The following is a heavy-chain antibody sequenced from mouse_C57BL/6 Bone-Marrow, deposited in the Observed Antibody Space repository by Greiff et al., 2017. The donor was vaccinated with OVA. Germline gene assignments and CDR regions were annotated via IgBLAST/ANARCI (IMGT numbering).Heavy chain of an antibody. CDR1: GYTFTSYW. J-gene: IGHJ2*01. Sequence: VQLQQPGAELVKPGASVKLSCKASGYTFTSYWMHWVKQRPGQGLEWIGMIHPNSGSTNYNEKFKSKATLTEDKSSSTAYMQLSSLTSEDSAVYYCASYYGSSSDYWGQGTTLTVSS. V-gene: IGHV1-64*01. CDR3: ASYYGSSSDY. D-gene: IGHD1-1*01. CDR2: IHPNSGST.